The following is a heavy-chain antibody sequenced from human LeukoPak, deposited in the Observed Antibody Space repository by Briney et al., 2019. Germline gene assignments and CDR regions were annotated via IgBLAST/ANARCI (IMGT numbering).Heavy chain of an antibody. CDR3: ASDILTGYSTNY. CDR1: GGSISSSSYY. CDR2: IYYSGST. D-gene: IGHD3-9*01. J-gene: IGHJ4*02. V-gene: IGHV4-39*07. Sequence: SETLSLTCTVSGGSISSSSYYWGWIRQPPGKGLEWIGSIYYSGSTYYNPSLKSRVTISVDTSKNQFSLKLSSVTAADTAVYYCASDILTGYSTNYWGQGTLVTVSS.